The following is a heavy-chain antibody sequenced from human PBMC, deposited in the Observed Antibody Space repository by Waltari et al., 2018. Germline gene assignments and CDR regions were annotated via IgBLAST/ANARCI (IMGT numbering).Heavy chain of an antibody. V-gene: IGHV4-61*01. CDR1: GYSISSGYY. Sequence: QVQLQESGPGLVKPSETLSLTCAVSGYSISSGYYWSWIRQPPGKGLAWIGYIYYSGSTNYNPSRKSRVTISVDTSKNQFSLKLSSVTAADTAVYYCATLIGEAFDIWGQGTMVTVSS. CDR2: IYYSGST. CDR3: ATLIGEAFDI. D-gene: IGHD2-21*01. J-gene: IGHJ3*02.